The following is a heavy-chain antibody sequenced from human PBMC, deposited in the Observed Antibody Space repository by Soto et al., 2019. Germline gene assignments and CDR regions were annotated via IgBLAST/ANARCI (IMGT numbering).Heavy chain of an antibody. D-gene: IGHD1-26*01. CDR3: ARLLGSGNYLGIFDAFDI. CDR2: ISYSGST. CDR1: GGSITTVGNY. J-gene: IGHJ3*02. V-gene: IGHV4-31*03. Sequence: QVQLQESGPGLVQPSQTLSLACTVSGGSITTVGNYWSWIRQFPGKCLEWIGHISYSGSTNSNPSLRSRLSMSVDTSKNQFSLELSSVTAADTAVYYCARLLGSGNYLGIFDAFDIWGQGTVVTVSS.